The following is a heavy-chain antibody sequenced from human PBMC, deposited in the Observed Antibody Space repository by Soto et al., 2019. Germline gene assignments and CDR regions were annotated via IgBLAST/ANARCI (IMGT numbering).Heavy chain of an antibody. CDR2: INHSGST. CDR3: ARTRIYSSSVNYYYYYMDV. CDR1: GGSFSGYY. J-gene: IGHJ6*03. D-gene: IGHD6-6*01. V-gene: IGHV4-34*01. Sequence: SETLSLTCAVYGGSFSGYYWSWIRQPPGKGLEWIGEINHSGSTNYNPSLKSRVTISVDTSKNQFSLKLSSVTAADTAVYYCARTRIYSSSVNYYYYYMDVWGKGTTVTVSS.